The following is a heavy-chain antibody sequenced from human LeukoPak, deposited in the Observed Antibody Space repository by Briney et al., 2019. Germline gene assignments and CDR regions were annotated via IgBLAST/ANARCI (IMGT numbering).Heavy chain of an antibody. D-gene: IGHD3-22*01. CDR2: IIPIFGTA. Sequence: SVKVSCKASGGTFSSYAISWVRQAPGQGLEWMGGIIPIFGTANYAQKFQGRGTITADESTSTAYMELSSLRSEDTAVYYCARAPPQDSSGFLFYWGQGTLVTVSS. J-gene: IGHJ4*02. CDR3: ARAPPQDSSGFLFY. V-gene: IGHV1-69*13. CDR1: GGTFSSYA.